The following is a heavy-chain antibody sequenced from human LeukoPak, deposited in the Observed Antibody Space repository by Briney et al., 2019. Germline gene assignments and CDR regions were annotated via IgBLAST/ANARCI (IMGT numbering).Heavy chain of an antibody. CDR1: GFTFSSYA. Sequence: PGGSLRLSCAASGFTFSSYAMHWVRQAPGKGLEWVAVISYDGSNKYYADSVKGRFTISRDNSKSTLYLQMNSLRAEDTAIYYCASGRGRASDYYYGMDVWGQGTTVTVSS. J-gene: IGHJ6*02. CDR2: ISYDGSNK. D-gene: IGHD3-10*01. V-gene: IGHV3-30*14. CDR3: ASGRGRASDYYYGMDV.